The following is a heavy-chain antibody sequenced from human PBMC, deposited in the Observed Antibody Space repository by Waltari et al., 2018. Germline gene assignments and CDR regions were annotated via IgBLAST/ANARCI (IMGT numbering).Heavy chain of an antibody. CDR2: IYSGCRT. Sequence: EGQLVESGGGLIQPGGSLRLSCAASGFTVRSNSLSWVCQAPGKVLEWVSVIYSGCRTSYADSVKGRFTISRDNSKNTLYLQMNSLRAEDTAVYYCASSGYSSSWFDYWGQGTLVTVSS. CDR3: ASSGYSSSWFDY. D-gene: IGHD6-13*01. J-gene: IGHJ4*02. V-gene: IGHV3-53*01. CDR1: GFTVRSNS.